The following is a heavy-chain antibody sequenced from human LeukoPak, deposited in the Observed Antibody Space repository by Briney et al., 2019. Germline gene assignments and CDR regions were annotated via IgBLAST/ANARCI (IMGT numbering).Heavy chain of an antibody. Sequence: GGSLRLSCAASGFTFSSYAMHWVRQAPGKGLEWVAVISYDGSNKYYADSVKGRFTISRDNSKNTLYLQMNSLRAEDTAVYYCACQYSSSWYSPGELDYWGQGTLVTVSS. V-gene: IGHV3-30*04. CDR3: ACQYSSSWYSPGELDY. CDR2: ISYDGSNK. D-gene: IGHD6-13*01. CDR1: GFTFSSYA. J-gene: IGHJ4*02.